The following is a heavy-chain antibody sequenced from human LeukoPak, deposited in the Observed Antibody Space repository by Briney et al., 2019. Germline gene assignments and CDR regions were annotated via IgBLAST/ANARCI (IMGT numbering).Heavy chain of an antibody. D-gene: IGHD6-19*01. CDR3: ARGAPGIAVAGTGNTFLPWFDP. CDR1: GDSISSGDYY. V-gene: IGHV4-30-4*08. CDR2: INHSGST. J-gene: IGHJ5*02. Sequence: SQTLSLTCTVSGDSISSGDYYWSWIRQPPGKGLEWIGEINHSGSTNYNPSLKSRVTISVDTSKNQFSLKLSSVTAADTAVYYCARGAPGIAVAGTGNTFLPWFDPWGQGTLVTVSS.